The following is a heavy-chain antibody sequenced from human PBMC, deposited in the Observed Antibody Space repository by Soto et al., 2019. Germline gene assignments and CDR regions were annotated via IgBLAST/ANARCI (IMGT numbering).Heavy chain of an antibody. D-gene: IGHD4-17*01. J-gene: IGHJ4*02. Sequence: QVQLVQSGAEVKKPGASVKVSCKASGYTFTSYAINWVRQATGQGLEWMGWMNPNSGNTGYAQKFQGRVTMTRNTSISTADMERSSLRAEDTAGYYCARTLYGDNVDYWGQGTLVTVSS. CDR3: ARTLYGDNVDY. CDR1: GYTFTSYA. V-gene: IGHV1-8*01. CDR2: MNPNSGNT.